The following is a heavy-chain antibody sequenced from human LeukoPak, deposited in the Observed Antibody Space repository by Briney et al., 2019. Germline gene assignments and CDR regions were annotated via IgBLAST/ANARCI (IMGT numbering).Heavy chain of an antibody. V-gene: IGHV1-69*13. CDR2: IIPIFGTA. CDR1: GYTFTNYG. D-gene: IGHD1-26*01. CDR3: ARSGTDLEWELREC. J-gene: IGHJ4*02. Sequence: ASVKVSCKASGYTFTNYGITWVRQAPGQGLEWMGGIIPIFGTANYAQKFQGRVTITADESTSTAYMELSSLRSEDTAVYYCARSGTDLEWELRECWGQGTLVTVSS.